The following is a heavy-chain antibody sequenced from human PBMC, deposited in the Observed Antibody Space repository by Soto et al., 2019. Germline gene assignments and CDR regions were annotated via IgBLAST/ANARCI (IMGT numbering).Heavy chain of an antibody. CDR2: ISAYNGNT. CDR1: GYTFTSYG. CDR3: ARDRGSWDENPYADN. J-gene: IGHJ4*02. Sequence: ASVKVSCKASGYTFTSYGISWVRQAPGQGLEWMGWISAYNGNTNYAQKLQGRVTMTTDTSTSTAYMELRSLRTEDTAVYYCARDRGSWDENPYADNWGQGTQVTVSS. V-gene: IGHV1-18*01. D-gene: IGHD6-13*01.